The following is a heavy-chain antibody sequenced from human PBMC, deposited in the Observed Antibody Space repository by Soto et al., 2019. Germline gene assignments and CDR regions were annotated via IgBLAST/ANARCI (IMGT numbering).Heavy chain of an antibody. CDR1: CGSISRGGYY. V-gene: IGHV4-31*03. CDR3: ARDWKFYDSSGYHNWFDP. CDR2: IYYSGST. J-gene: IGHJ5*02. D-gene: IGHD3-22*01. Sequence: SETLSVPCTFSCGSISRGGYYWSWIRQHPGKGLEWIGYIYYSGSTYYNPSLKSRVTISVDTSKNQFSLKLSSVTAADTAVYYCARDWKFYDSSGYHNWFDPWGQGTLVTVSS.